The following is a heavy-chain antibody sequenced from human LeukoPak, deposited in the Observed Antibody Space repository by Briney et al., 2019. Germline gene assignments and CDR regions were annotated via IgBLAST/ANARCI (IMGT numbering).Heavy chain of an antibody. V-gene: IGHV1-18*01. CDR1: GYTFSSYG. D-gene: IGHD1-26*01. CDR3: ARAGVVGAPAWVDV. J-gene: IGHJ6*02. Sequence: ASVKVSCKASGYTFSSYGISWVRQAPGQGLEWMGWISGYNGNTDYAQKLQGRVTMTTDTSTSTAYMERRSLRSDDAAVYYCARAGVVGAPAWVDVWGQGTTVTVS. CDR2: ISGYNGNT.